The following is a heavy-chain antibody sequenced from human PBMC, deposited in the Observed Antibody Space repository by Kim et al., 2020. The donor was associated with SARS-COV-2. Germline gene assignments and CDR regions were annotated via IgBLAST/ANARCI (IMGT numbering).Heavy chain of an antibody. D-gene: IGHD6-19*01. V-gene: IGHV4-39*07. J-gene: IGHJ5*02. Sequence: PSLKSRVTISVDTSKNQFSLKLSSVTAADTAVYYCARVDEVAGNKKWFDPWGQGTLVTVSS. CDR3: ARVDEVAGNKKWFDP.